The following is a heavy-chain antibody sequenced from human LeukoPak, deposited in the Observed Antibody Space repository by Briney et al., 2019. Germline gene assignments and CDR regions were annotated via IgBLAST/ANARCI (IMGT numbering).Heavy chain of an antibody. CDR3: AKRTTGKGTVTIDY. CDR1: GFTFSSYG. D-gene: IGHD4-17*01. CDR2: IRYDGSNK. Sequence: GGPLRLSCAASGFTFSSYGMHWVRQAPGKGLEWVAFIRYDGSNKYYADSVKGRFTISRDNSKNTLYLQMNSLRAEDTAVYYCAKRTTGKGTVTIDYWGQGTLVTVSS. V-gene: IGHV3-30*02. J-gene: IGHJ4*02.